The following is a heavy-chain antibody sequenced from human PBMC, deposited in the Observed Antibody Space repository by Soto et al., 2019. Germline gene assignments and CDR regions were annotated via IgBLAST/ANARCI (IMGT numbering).Heavy chain of an antibody. CDR2: ISGTDGST. CDR3: AKDRGGIVRDFEY. CDR1: GFIFSNYA. V-gene: IGHV3-23*01. D-gene: IGHD3-22*01. J-gene: IGHJ4*02. Sequence: EVQLLESGGDLVQPGGSLRLSCAASGFIFSNYAMTWVRQAPGKGLEWVSAISGTDGSTYYADSVKGRFTISRDNSKNILFLQMNSLRADDTGVYYCAKDRGGIVRDFEYWGQGTPVTVSP.